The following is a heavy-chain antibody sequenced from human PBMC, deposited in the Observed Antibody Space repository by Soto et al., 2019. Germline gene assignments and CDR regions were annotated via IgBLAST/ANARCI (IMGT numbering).Heavy chain of an antibody. D-gene: IGHD6-19*01. CDR1: GYTFTSYY. CDR3: ARAGPAAIAVAGTGVY. Sequence: GASVKVSCKASGYTFTSYYMHWVRQAPGQGLEWMGIINPSGGSTSYAQKFQGRVTMTRDTSTSTVYMELSSLRSEDTAMYYCARAGPAAIAVAGTGVYWGQGTLVTV. J-gene: IGHJ4*02. V-gene: IGHV1-46*01. CDR2: INPSGGST.